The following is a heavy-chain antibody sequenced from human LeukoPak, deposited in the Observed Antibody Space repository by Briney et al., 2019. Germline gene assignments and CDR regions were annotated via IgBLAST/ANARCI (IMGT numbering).Heavy chain of an antibody. CDR1: GFTFSSYA. V-gene: IGHV3-20*04. CDR3: ARVESYAFDI. Sequence: GGSLRLSCAASGFTFSSYAMSWVRQAPGKGLEWVSGINWNGGSTGYADSVKGRFTISRDNAKNSLYLQMNSLRAEDTALYYCARVESYAFDIWGQGTMVTVSS. CDR2: INWNGGST. J-gene: IGHJ3*02.